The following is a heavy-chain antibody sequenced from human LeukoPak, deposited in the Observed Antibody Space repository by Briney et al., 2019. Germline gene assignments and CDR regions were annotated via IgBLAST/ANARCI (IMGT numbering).Heavy chain of an antibody. CDR3: ARDRSTVTTWLDY. J-gene: IGHJ4*02. V-gene: IGHV3-9*01. CDR1: GFTFDDYA. Sequence: GRSLRLSCAASGFTFDDYAMHWVRQAPGKGLEWVSGISWNSGSIGYADSVKGRFTISRDNAKNSLYLQMNSLRAEDTAVYYCARDRSTVTTWLDYWGQGTLVTVSS. CDR2: ISWNSGSI. D-gene: IGHD4-17*01.